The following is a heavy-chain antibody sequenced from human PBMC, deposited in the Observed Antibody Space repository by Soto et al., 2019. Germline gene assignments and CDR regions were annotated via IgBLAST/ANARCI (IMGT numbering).Heavy chain of an antibody. CDR1: GGTFSSYA. Sequence: SVKVSCKASGGTFSSYAISWVRQAPGQGLEWMGGIIPIFGTANYAQKFQGRVTITADESTSTAYMELSSLRSEDTAVYYCARRASIAAAGTPEKIIRYYYYGMDVWGQGTTVTVSS. CDR3: ARRASIAAAGTPEKIIRYYYYGMDV. CDR2: IIPIFGTA. D-gene: IGHD6-13*01. J-gene: IGHJ6*02. V-gene: IGHV1-69*13.